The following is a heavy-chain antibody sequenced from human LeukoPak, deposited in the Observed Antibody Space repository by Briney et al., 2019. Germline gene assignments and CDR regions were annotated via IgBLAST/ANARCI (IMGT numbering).Heavy chain of an antibody. J-gene: IGHJ4*02. D-gene: IGHD3-3*01. V-gene: IGHV4-4*07. CDR3: ARVASGYYAYYFDY. CDR1: GDSISSYY. Sequence: SETLSLTCTVSGDSISSYYWSWIRQPAGRGLEWIGRIYTSGSTNYNPSLKSRVTMSVDTSKNLFSLKVNSVTAADTAAYFCARVASGYYAYYFDYWGQGTLVTVSS. CDR2: IYTSGST.